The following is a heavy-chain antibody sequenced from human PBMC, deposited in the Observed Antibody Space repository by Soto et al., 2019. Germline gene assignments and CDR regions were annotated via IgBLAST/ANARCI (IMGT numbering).Heavy chain of an antibody. CDR2: ISKSGDST. V-gene: IGHV3-23*01. D-gene: IGHD3-10*01. Sequence: GGSLRLSCAASGVTFTSYAMTWVRQVPGEGLQWVSSISKSGDSTYYADSVKGRFTTSRDNSKNTLYLQTNSLRAEDTAIYYCAKGSFGFDYWGQGTLVTVSS. J-gene: IGHJ4*02. CDR3: AKGSFGFDY. CDR1: GVTFTSYA.